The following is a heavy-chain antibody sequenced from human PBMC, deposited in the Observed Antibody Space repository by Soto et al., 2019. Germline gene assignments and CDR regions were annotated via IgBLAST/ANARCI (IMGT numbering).Heavy chain of an antibody. V-gene: IGHV4-31*03. CDR3: ARTDTTGYFLAPKGWDFDL. Sequence: QVQLQESGPGLVKPSQTLSLTCTVSGGSISSDTYYWSWVRQHPGKGLLWLGYIYYSGSTYYNPSLTSRVTISVDTSKNQFSLKLRSVTAADTALYYGARTDTTGYFLAPKGWDFDLWGRGTVVTVSS. CDR1: GGSISSDTYY. D-gene: IGHD3-9*01. J-gene: IGHJ2*01. CDR2: IYYSGST.